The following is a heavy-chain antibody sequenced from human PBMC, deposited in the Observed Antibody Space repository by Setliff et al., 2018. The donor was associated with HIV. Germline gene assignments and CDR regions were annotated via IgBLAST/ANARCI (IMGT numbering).Heavy chain of an antibody. D-gene: IGHD3-22*01. CDR3: AIHFDTSGHYSPIDS. CDR1: GFTFSSYA. V-gene: IGHV3-23*01. J-gene: IGHJ4*02. CDR2: ISGSGGPT. Sequence: GGSLRLSCAASGFTFSSYAMSWVRQAPGRGLEWVSGISGSGGPTYYADSVRGRFTISRDNAKNSLSLQMSSLRAEDTAVYYCAIHFDTSGHYSPIDSWGQGTLVTVSS.